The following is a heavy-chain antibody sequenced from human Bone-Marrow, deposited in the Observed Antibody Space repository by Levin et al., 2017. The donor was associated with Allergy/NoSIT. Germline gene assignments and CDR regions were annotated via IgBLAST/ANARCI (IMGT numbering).Heavy chain of an antibody. Sequence: ASVKVSCKASGYKFNDYDINWVRQATGQGLEWMGWMNPKSGNTGYVQTFQGRVTMTRNTSISTAYMDLSSLRSEDTAVYYCARGRGFWDGSLNLFDYWGQGTLVTVSS. CDR1: GYKFNDYD. V-gene: IGHV1-8*01. J-gene: IGHJ4*02. CDR2: MNPKSGNT. D-gene: IGHD1-26*01. CDR3: ARGRGFWDGSLNLFDY.